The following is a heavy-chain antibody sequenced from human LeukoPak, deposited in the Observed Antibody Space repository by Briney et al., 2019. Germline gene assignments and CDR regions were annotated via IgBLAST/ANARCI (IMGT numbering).Heavy chain of an antibody. CDR2: INAGNGNT. Sequence: ASVKVSCKASGYTFTSYAMHWVRQAPGQRLEWMGWINAGNGNTKYSQKFQGRVTITRDTSASTAYMELSSLRSEDTAVYYCAKGGTVYSSSWDTFYYYGMDVWGKGDPVTVSS. J-gene: IGHJ6*04. V-gene: IGHV1-3*01. CDR3: AKGGTVYSSSWDTFYYYGMDV. D-gene: IGHD6-13*01. CDR1: GYTFTSYA.